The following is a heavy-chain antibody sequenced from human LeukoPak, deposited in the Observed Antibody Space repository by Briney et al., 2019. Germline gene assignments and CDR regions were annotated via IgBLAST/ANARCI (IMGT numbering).Heavy chain of an antibody. CDR3: ARRTYCGGDCYSGWYWYFDL. D-gene: IGHD2-21*02. J-gene: IGHJ2*01. CDR2: IYSGGST. V-gene: IGHV3-53*01. Sequence: GGSLRLSCAASGFTVSSNYMSWVRQAPGKGLECVSVIYSGGSTFYADSVKGRFTISRDNSKNTLYLKMNSLRAEDTAVYYCARRTYCGGDCYSGWYWYFDLWGRGTLVTVSS. CDR1: GFTVSSNY.